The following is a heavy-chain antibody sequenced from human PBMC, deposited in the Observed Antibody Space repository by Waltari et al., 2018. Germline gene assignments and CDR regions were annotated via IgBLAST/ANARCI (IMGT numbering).Heavy chain of an antibody. D-gene: IGHD2-2*01. V-gene: IGHV1-24*01. Sequence: QLQLVQSGAEVKKPVASVKVSCKVSGYTLTQLSINWVRQAPGKGLEWMGGCDPEDGETIYAQKFQGRVTMTEDTSTDTAYMELSSLRAEDTAVYYCATCASSTSCYRTWFDPWGQGTLVTVSS. CDR1: GYTLTQLS. CDR2: CDPEDGET. CDR3: ATCASSTSCYRTWFDP. J-gene: IGHJ5*02.